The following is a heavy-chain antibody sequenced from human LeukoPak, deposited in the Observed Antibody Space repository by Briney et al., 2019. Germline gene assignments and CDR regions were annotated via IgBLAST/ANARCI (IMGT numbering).Heavy chain of an antibody. J-gene: IGHJ6*02. V-gene: IGHV1-69*13. D-gene: IGHD1-14*01. CDR3: ARTQPDYYGMDV. CDR1: GGTFSSYA. CDR2: IIPIFGTA. Sequence: ASVKVSCKASGGTFSSYAISWVRQAPGQGLEWMGGIIPIFGTANYAQKFQGRVTITADESTSTAYMELSSLRSEDTAVYYCARTQPDYYGMDVWGQGTTVTVSS.